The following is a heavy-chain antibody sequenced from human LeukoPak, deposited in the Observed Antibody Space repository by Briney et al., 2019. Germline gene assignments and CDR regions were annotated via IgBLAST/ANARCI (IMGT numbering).Heavy chain of an antibody. CDR1: GYSISSAYY. D-gene: IGHD6-6*01. V-gene: IGHV4-38-2*02. Sequence: ASETLSLTCSVSGYSISSAYYWGWIRQPPGKGLEWIGSIYHSGSTYYNPSLKSRVTISVDTSKNQFSLKLSSVTAADTAVYYCARYSTSSGWFDPWGQGTLVTVSS. CDR2: IYHSGST. J-gene: IGHJ5*02. CDR3: ARYSTSSGWFDP.